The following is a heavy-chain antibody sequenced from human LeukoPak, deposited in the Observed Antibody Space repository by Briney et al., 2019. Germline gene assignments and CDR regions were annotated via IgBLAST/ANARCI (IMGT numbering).Heavy chain of an antibody. D-gene: IGHD6-13*01. CDR1: GGSISSYY. CDR2: IYYSGST. Sequence: SETLSLTCTVSGGSISSYYWSWIRQPPGKGLEWIGYIYYSGSTNYNPSLKSRVTISVDTSKNQFSLKLSSVTAADTAVYYCARFPSIAAAGTMDYWGQGTLVTVSS. V-gene: IGHV4-59*01. CDR3: ARFPSIAAAGTMDY. J-gene: IGHJ4*02.